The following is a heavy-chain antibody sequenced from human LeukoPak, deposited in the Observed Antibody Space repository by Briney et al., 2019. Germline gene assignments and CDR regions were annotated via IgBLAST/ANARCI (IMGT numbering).Heavy chain of an antibody. D-gene: IGHD7-27*01. CDR1: GFTFSSYN. CDR2: ISSSSNTI. J-gene: IGHJ4*02. Sequence: GGSLRLSCAASGFTFSSYNMNWVRQAPGKGLEWVSYISSSSNTIYYAGSVKGRFTISRDNAKNSLYLQMNSLRAEDTAVYYCGRGHWGLDYWGQGALVTVSS. CDR3: GRGHWGLDY. V-gene: IGHV3-48*01.